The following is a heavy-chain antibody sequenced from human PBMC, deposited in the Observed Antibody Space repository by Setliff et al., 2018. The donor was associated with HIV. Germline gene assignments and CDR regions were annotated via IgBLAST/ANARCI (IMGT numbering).Heavy chain of an antibody. D-gene: IGHD3-16*01. CDR3: ARRTLRQFRYGNIRFDP. CDR1: GGSLISDIYY. CDR2: IFYNGSA. J-gene: IGHJ5*02. Sequence: SETLSLTCTVSGGSLISDIYYWGWIRQPPGKGLEWIGTIFYNGSAYYNPSLKSRVTISVDTSKNQFSLRLNSVTAADTAIYYCARRTLRQFRYGNIRFDPWGRGTLVTVSS. V-gene: IGHV4-39*01.